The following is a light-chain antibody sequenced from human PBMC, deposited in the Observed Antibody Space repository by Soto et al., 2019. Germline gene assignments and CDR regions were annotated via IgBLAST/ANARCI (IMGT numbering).Light chain of an antibody. Sequence: QSALTQPPSASGSLGQSVTISCTGTSSHVGGYYYVSWYHQHPGKASKVMFSGVSKGPSGVPDRFSASKSGNTASLTVSGPQAQDEADYYCSSNAGSNNLVFGGTTKLTVL. V-gene: IGLV2-8*01. CDR3: SSNAGSNNLV. CDR2: GVS. J-gene: IGLJ2*01. CDR1: SSHVGGYYY.